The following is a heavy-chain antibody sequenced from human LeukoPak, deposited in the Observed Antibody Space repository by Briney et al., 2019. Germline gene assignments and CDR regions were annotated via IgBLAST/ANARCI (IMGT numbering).Heavy chain of an antibody. V-gene: IGHV3-23*01. J-gene: IGHJ3*02. CDR3: AKDSGAFDI. CDR2: ISGSGGST. Sequence: QSGGSLRLSCAASGFTFSSYGMSWVRQAPGKGLEWVSAISGSGGSTYYADSVKGRFTISRDNSKNTLYLQMNSLRAEDTAVYCCAKDSGAFDIWGQGTMVTVSS. CDR1: GFTFSSYG.